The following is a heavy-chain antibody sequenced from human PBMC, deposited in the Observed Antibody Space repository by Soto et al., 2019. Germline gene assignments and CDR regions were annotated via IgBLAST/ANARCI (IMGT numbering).Heavy chain of an antibody. D-gene: IGHD3-22*01. V-gene: IGHV3-21*01. CDR2: IGSRTSDI. Sequence: GGSLRLSCAASGFTLSRHTMNWVRQAPGKGLEWVSFIGSRTSDIYYADSVKGRFTISRDNAKNSLYLDLTRLRAEDTAVYFCVRDYYDTSGYPNTFDMWGQGTMVTVSS. CDR3: VRDYYDTSGYPNTFDM. CDR1: GFTLSRHT. J-gene: IGHJ3*02.